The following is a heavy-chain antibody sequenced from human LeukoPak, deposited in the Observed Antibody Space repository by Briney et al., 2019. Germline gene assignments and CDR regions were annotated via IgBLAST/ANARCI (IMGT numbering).Heavy chain of an antibody. J-gene: IGHJ4*02. CDR1: GFTFSSYS. CDR2: ISSSSSYI. Sequence: GGSLRLSCAASGFTFSSYSMNCVRQAPGKGLEWVSSISSSSSYIYYADSVKGRFTISRDNAKNSLYLQMNSLRAEDTAVYYCARGAGGSWYLGYYFDYWGQGTLVTVSS. D-gene: IGHD6-13*01. V-gene: IGHV3-21*01. CDR3: ARGAGGSWYLGYYFDY.